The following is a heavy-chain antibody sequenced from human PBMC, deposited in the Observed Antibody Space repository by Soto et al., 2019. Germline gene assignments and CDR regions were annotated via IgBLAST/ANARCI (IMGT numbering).Heavy chain of an antibody. CDR3: ARDSAYGSGSYYTNWFDP. CDR1: GGTFSSYA. V-gene: IGHV1-69*01. CDR2: IIPIFGTA. Sequence: QVQLVQSGAEVKKPGSSVKVSCKASGGTFSSYAISWVRQAPGQGLEWMGGIIPIFGTANYAQKFQGRVRITADESTSTAYMELSSLRSEDTAVYYCARDSAYGSGSYYTNWFDPWGQGTLVTVSS. D-gene: IGHD3-10*01. J-gene: IGHJ5*02.